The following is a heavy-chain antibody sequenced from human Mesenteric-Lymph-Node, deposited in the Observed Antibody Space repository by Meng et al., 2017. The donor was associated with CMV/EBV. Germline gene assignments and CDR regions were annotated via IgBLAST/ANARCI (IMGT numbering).Heavy chain of an antibody. CDR2: IYYSGST. Sequence: SETLSLTCTVSGGSISSYYWSWIRQPPGKGLEWIGHIYYSGSTNYNSSLKSRVTISVDTSKNQISLKLTSVTAADTAVYYCARVGVHYYGSGSYYPRDFDSWGQGTLVTVSS. CDR3: ARVGVHYYGSGSYYPRDFDS. J-gene: IGHJ5*01. V-gene: IGHV4-59*01. D-gene: IGHD3-10*01. CDR1: GGSISSYY.